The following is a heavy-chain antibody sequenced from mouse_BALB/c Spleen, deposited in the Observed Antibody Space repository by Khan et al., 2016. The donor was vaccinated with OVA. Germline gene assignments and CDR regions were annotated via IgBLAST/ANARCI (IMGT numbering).Heavy chain of an antibody. CDR2: ISYSGST. V-gene: IGHV3-2*02. CDR1: GYSITSDYA. CDR3: ARSIMAN. Sequence: EVQLQESGPGLVKPSQSLSLTCTVTGYSITSDYAWNWIRQFPGNKLEWMGYISYSGSTSYNQYLKSRTSITRDTSKNQFFLQLNAVATEDTATYYCARSIMANWGQGTTLTVAS. J-gene: IGHJ2*01.